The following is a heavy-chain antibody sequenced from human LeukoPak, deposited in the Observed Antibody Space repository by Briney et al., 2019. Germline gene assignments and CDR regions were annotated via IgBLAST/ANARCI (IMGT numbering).Heavy chain of an antibody. Sequence: GGSLRLSCAASGLSFDDYAMDWVRQAPGKGLEWVSCITWNSGSIAYADTVKGRFTISRDNAKNSLYLQMNSLRAEDTALYYCAKDINYDSSGYYRDWGQGTLVTVSS. V-gene: IGHV3-9*01. J-gene: IGHJ4*02. CDR3: AKDINYDSSGYYRD. CDR1: GLSFDDYA. CDR2: ITWNSGSI. D-gene: IGHD3-22*01.